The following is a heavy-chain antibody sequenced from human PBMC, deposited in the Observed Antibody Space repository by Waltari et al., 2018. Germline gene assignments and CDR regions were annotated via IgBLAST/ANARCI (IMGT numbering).Heavy chain of an antibody. CDR3: ARHGLSPYSSGWYFY. CDR2: IYYSGST. D-gene: IGHD6-19*01. V-gene: IGHV4-59*08. CDR1: GGSISSYY. J-gene: IGHJ4*02. Sequence: QVQLQESGPGLVKPSETLSLTCTVSGGSISSYYWSWIRQPPGKGLEWIGYIYYSGSTNYNPSLKSRVTISVDTSKNQFSLKLSSVTAADTAVYYCARHGLSPYSSGWYFYWGQGTLVTVSS.